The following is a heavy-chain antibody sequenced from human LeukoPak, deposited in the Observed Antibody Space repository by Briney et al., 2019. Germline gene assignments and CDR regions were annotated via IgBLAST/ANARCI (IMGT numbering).Heavy chain of an antibody. V-gene: IGHV4-38-2*02. D-gene: IGHD3-3*01. CDR3: ARDPTRVGYYTDAFDI. Sequence: SETLSLTCTVSGGSISSYYWSWIRQPPGKGLEWIGSIYHSGSTYYNPSLKSRVTISVDTSKNQFSLKLSSVTAADTAVYYCARDPTRVGYYTDAFDIWGQGTMVTVSP. J-gene: IGHJ3*02. CDR2: IYHSGST. CDR1: GGSISSYY.